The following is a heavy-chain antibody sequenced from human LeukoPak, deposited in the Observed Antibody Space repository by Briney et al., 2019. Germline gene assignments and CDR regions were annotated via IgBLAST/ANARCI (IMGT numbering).Heavy chain of an antibody. V-gene: IGHV4-59*01. D-gene: IGHD3-9*01. J-gene: IGHJ4*02. CDR1: GGSISSYY. CDR3: ARSRPGLT. Sequence: ETVSLTCTVSGGSISSYYWSWIRQPPGKGLEWIGYIYYSGRTNYNPSLKSRVTLSLDTSKNQVSLNLRSVTAADTAVYYCARSRPGLTWGQGTLVTAS. CDR2: IYYSGRT.